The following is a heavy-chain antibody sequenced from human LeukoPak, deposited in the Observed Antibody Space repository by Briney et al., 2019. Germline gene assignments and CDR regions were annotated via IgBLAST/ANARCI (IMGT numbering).Heavy chain of an antibody. J-gene: IGHJ6*03. V-gene: IGHV4-39*01. CDR1: GGSISSSSYY. CDR3: ARQLYVSGSYYAPMDV. Sequence: SETLSLTCTVSGGSISSSSYYWGWIRQPPGKGLEWIGSIYHSGSTYYNPSLKSRVTISVDTSKNQFSLELSSVTAADTALYFCARQLYVSGSYYAPMDVWGKGTTVTISS. D-gene: IGHD3-10*01. CDR2: IYHSGST.